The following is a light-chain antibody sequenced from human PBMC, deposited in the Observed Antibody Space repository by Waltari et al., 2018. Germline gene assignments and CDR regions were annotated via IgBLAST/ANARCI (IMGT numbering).Light chain of an antibody. CDR3: QTGGHGTWV. V-gene: IGLV4-69*01. CDR1: SGPSSNI. Sequence: QLVLTQSPSASASLGASVKLTCTLSSGPSSNIIAWHQQQPEKGPRYLMKVNSDGSHSKGDEIPDRFSGSSSGAERYLTISSLQSEDEADYYCQTGGHGTWVFGGGTKLTVL. J-gene: IGLJ3*02. CDR2: VNSDGSH.